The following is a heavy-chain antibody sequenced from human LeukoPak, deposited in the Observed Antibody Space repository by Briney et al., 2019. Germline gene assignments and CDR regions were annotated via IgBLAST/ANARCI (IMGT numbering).Heavy chain of an antibody. V-gene: IGHV3-66*04. Sequence: PGGPLRLSCAASGFTVSSNYMSWVRQAPGKGLEWVSVIYSGGSTSYADSVKGRFTISRDNSKNMLYLQMNSLRAEDTAVYYCARLTSGNGLDVWGRGTTVTVS. CDR2: IYSGGST. CDR3: ARLTSGNGLDV. CDR1: GFTVSSNY. J-gene: IGHJ6*02. D-gene: IGHD3-3*01.